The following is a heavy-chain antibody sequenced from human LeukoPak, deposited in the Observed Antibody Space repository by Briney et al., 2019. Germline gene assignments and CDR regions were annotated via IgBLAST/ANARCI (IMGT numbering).Heavy chain of an antibody. CDR1: GGSISSSSYY. CDR2: IYYSGST. Sequence: SETLSLTCTVSGGSISSSSYYWGWIRQPPGKGLEWIGSIYYSGSTCYNPSLKSRATISVDTSKNQFSLKLSSVTAADTAVYYCARVDVAAYDYWGQGTLVTVSS. D-gene: IGHD6-13*01. J-gene: IGHJ4*02. CDR3: ARVDVAAYDY. V-gene: IGHV4-39*07.